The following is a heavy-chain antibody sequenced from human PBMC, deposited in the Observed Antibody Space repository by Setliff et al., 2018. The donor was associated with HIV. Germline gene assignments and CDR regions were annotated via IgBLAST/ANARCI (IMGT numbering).Heavy chain of an antibody. CDR1: GGSISSYF. CDR2: IYTNGST. D-gene: IGHD6-19*01. CDR3: ASGREAVAGALHFDY. V-gene: IGHV4-4*08. Sequence: LETLSLTCTVSGGSISSYFWSWIRQPPGKGLEWIGYIYTNGSTNYNPSLKSRVTISVDTSKNQFSLKLNSVTAADTAVYYCASGREAVAGALHFDYWGQGPLVTVSS. J-gene: IGHJ4*02.